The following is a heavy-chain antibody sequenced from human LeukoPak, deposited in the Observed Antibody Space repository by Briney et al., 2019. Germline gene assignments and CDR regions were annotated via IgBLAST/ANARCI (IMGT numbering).Heavy chain of an antibody. Sequence: ASVKVSCKSSGYTFTGYYMHWVRQAPGQGLEWMGWINPNSGGTNYAQKFQVRVTMTRYTSISTAYMELSRLRSDDTAVYYCARGPYRYSSGWYFDYWGQGTLVTVSS. CDR2: INPNSGGT. CDR3: ARGPYRYSSGWYFDY. J-gene: IGHJ4*02. D-gene: IGHD6-19*01. V-gene: IGHV1-2*02. CDR1: GYTFTGYY.